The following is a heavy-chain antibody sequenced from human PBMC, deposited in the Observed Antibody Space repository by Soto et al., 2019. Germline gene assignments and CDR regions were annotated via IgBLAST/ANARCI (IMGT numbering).Heavy chain of an antibody. CDR1: GYTFTSHY. D-gene: IGHD6-13*01. CDR3: ARGGTPPAAGTGYNWFDP. J-gene: IGHJ5*02. V-gene: IGHV1-46*01. Sequence: GASVKGSCKASGYTFTSHYMPRGRQAPGQRLEWMGIINPSGGSTSYAQKFQGRVTMTRDTSTSTVYMELSSLRSEDTAVYYCARGGTPPAAGTGYNWFDPWGQGTLVTVSS. CDR2: INPSGGST.